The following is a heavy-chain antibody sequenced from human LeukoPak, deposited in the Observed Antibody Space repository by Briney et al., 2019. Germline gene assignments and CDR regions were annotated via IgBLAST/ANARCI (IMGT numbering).Heavy chain of an antibody. CDR2: ISSSSSGI. D-gene: IGHD1-1*01. V-gene: IGHV3-48*04. Sequence: GGSLRLSCAASGFNFNIYSMNWVRQAPGKGLEWVSYISSSSSGIYYADSVQGRFTISRDNAKNSLYLQMNSLRAEDTAIYYCARERNWCPDYWGQGTLVTVSS. J-gene: IGHJ4*02. CDR3: ARERNWCPDY. CDR1: GFNFNIYS.